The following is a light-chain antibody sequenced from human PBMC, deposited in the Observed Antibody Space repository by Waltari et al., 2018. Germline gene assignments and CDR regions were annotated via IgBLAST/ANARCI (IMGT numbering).Light chain of an antibody. J-gene: IGLJ2*01. CDR2: EVS. Sequence: QSALAQPPSASGSPGQSVPISCNGTTSAVGGYNYFSWYHQHPGKAPKLMIYEVSKRPSGVPDRFSGSKSGNTASLTVSGLQAEDEAAYYCSSYAGSNFVVFGGGTKVTVL. CDR3: SSYAGSNFVV. V-gene: IGLV2-8*01. CDR1: TSAVGGYNY.